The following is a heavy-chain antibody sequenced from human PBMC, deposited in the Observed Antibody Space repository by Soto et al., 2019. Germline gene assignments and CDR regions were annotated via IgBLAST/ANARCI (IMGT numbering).Heavy chain of an antibody. CDR3: AKSSSRAHYYPMDV. D-gene: IGHD2-2*01. CDR1: VFTFSSYA. J-gene: IGHJ6*02. CDR2: VSASGGGT. Sequence: VSLRLSCAASVFTFSSYAMNWVRQAPGKGLEWVAGVSASGGGTSYADSVKGRFTISRDNSKDTLYLQMNSLRAEETAVYYCAKSSSRAHYYPMDVWGQGTTVTVSS. V-gene: IGHV3-23*01.